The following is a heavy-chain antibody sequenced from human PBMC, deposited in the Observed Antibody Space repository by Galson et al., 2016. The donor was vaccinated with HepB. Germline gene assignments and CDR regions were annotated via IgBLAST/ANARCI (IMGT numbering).Heavy chain of an antibody. CDR2: IYQSGTT. V-gene: IGHV4-4*02. CDR3: AREGSTRNYFDP. J-gene: IGHJ5*02. CDR1: GGSVSSYNW. D-gene: IGHD1-7*01. Sequence: SETLSLTCAVSGGSVSSYNWWNWFRQPPGKGLEWIGEIYQSGTTNFNPSLKSRVTMSMDKNKNELSLMMSSVTAADTAVYYCAREGSTRNYFDPWGQGTLVIVSS.